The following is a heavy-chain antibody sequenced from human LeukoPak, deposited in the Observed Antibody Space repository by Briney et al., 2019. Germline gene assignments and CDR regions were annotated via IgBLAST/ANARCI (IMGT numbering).Heavy chain of an antibody. CDR1: GGSFSGYY. Sequence: SETLSLTCAVYGGSFSGYYWSWIRQPPGRGLEWIGEINHSGSTNHNPSLKSRVTISVDTSKNQFSLKLSSVTAADTAVYYCARPLSGSNWFDPWGQGTPVTVSS. D-gene: IGHD5-12*01. CDR3: ARPLSGSNWFDP. V-gene: IGHV4-34*01. CDR2: INHSGST. J-gene: IGHJ5*02.